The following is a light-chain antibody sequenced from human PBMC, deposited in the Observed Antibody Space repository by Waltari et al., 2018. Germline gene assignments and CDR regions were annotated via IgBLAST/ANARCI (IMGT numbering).Light chain of an antibody. CDR2: QND. CDR1: KLGDKD. J-gene: IGLJ2*01. CDR3: QAWDSGSVI. Sequence: SYDLTQSPSVSVSPGQTASITCSGDKLGDKDASWYQQKPGQSPILVIYQNDKRPSGLPERFPGSGSGNIATLTISGTQAMDEAGYYCQAWDSGSVIFGGGTKLTVL. V-gene: IGLV3-1*01.